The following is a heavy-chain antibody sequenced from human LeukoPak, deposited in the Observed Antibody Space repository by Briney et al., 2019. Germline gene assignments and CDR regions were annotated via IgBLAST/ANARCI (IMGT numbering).Heavy chain of an antibody. CDR1: GFTFSSYS. Sequence: GGSLRLSCAASGFTFSSYSMNWVRQAPGKGLEWVSSISSSSSYIYYADSVKGRFTISGDNAKNSLYLQMNSLRAEDTAVYYCAREEYCSGGSCYVDYWGQGTLVTVSS. V-gene: IGHV3-21*01. D-gene: IGHD2-15*01. CDR3: AREEYCSGGSCYVDY. CDR2: ISSSSSYI. J-gene: IGHJ4*02.